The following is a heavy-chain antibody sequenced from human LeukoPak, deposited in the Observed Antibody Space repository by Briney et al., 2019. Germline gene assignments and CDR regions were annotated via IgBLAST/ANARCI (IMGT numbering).Heavy chain of an antibody. J-gene: IGHJ4*02. CDR3: VTKEYDSSGYHDY. CDR2: INPSGGST. Sequence: ASVKVSCKSSGYTFTSYYMHWVRQAPGQVLGWMGIINPSGGSTSYAQKFQGRVTMTRDTSTSTVYMELSSLRSEDTAVYYCVTKEYDSSGYHDYWGQGTLVTVSS. CDR1: GYTFTSYY. V-gene: IGHV1-46*01. D-gene: IGHD3-22*01.